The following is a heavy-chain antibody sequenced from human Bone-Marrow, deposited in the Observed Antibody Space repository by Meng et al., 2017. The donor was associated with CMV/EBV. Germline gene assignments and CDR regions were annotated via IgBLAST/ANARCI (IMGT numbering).Heavy chain of an antibody. CDR2: ISSSSSTI. J-gene: IGHJ3*02. CDR3: ARVRYSTSSGDAFDI. CDR1: GFTFSSYS. Sequence: GESLKISCAASGFTFSSYSMNWVRQAPGKGLEWVSYISSSSSTIYYADSVKGRFTISRDNAKNSLYLQMNSLRAEDTAVYYCARVRYSTSSGDAFDIWGQGTMVTVSS. V-gene: IGHV3-48*04. D-gene: IGHD6-6*01.